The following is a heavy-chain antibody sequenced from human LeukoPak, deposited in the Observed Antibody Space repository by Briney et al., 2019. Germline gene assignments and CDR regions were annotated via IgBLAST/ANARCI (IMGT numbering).Heavy chain of an antibody. D-gene: IGHD3-3*01. V-gene: IGHV3-73*01. Sequence: QSGGSLRFSCTSSGFTFSASAMHWVRQASGKGLEWVGRIRTKPNSYATAYAASVKGRFTISRDDSKNTAYLQMNSLKTEDTAVYYCTRAITIFGVVPKFDFWGQGTLVTVSS. CDR3: TRAITIFGVVPKFDF. CDR1: GFTFSASA. CDR2: IRTKPNSYAT. J-gene: IGHJ4*02.